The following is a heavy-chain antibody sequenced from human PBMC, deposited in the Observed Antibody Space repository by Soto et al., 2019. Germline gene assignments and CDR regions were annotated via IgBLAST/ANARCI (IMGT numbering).Heavy chain of an antibody. D-gene: IGHD3-16*01. CDR2: MNAKSGDT. J-gene: IGHJ6*02. CDR3: ARGNPFNYAGFDV. V-gene: IGHV1-8*01. CDR1: GYTISDFD. Sequence: GASVKVSCKAYGYTISDFDINRLRQASGQGPEWMGWMNAKSGDTFFAQRFQGKFNMTWDTSLSTAYMEVGSLTSDDTAMYYCARGNPFNYAGFDVWGQGTTVTVSS.